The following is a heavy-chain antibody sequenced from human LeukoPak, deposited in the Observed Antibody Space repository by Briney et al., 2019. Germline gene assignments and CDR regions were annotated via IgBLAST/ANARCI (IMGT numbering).Heavy chain of an antibody. V-gene: IGHV4-59*08. CDR1: GGSITNYY. CDR3: VRHFAPFRLGLHFDY. CDR2: IYYSGST. Sequence: PSETLSLTCSVSGGSITNYYWSLIRQPPGRGLEWIGYIYYSGSTHYNPSLKSRVTISVDTSRNQFSLNLTSMTAADTAVYYCVRHFAPFRLGLHFDYWGQGSLVTVSS. D-gene: IGHD1-7*01. J-gene: IGHJ4*02.